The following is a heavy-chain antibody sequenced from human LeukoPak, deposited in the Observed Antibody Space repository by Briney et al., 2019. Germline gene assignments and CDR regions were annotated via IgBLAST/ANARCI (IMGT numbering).Heavy chain of an antibody. CDR2: ISAYNGNT. J-gene: IGHJ4*02. V-gene: IGHV1-18*01. CDR1: GYTFTSYG. CDR3: ARTREDMITFGGVIARCFDY. Sequence: GASVKVSCKASGYTFTSYGISWVRQAPGQGLEWMGWISAYNGNTNYAQKLQGRVTMTTDTSTSTAYMELRSLRSDDTAVYYCARTREDMITFGGVIARCFDYWGQGTLVTVSS. D-gene: IGHD3-16*02.